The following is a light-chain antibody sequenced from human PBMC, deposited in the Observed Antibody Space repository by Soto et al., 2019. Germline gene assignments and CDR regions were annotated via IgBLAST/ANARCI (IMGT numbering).Light chain of an antibody. Sequence: QSVLTQPPSASGSPRQSVALSCTGTSSDVGGYNYVSWYQQHTGKAPKLMIFEVSKRPSGVPDRFSGSKSGNTASLTVSGLQAEDEADYYCSSYAGSNNFLVFGGGTKLTVL. J-gene: IGLJ2*01. V-gene: IGLV2-8*01. CDR3: SSYAGSNNFLV. CDR2: EVS. CDR1: SSDVGGYNY.